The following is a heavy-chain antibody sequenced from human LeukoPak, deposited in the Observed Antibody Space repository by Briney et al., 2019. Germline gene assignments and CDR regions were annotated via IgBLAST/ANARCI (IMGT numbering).Heavy chain of an antibody. CDR3: ARGVYYYDSSGYYYAEYFQH. CDR2: IYSTNTT. D-gene: IGHD3-22*01. CDR1: GFTVSSNY. J-gene: IGHJ1*01. Sequence: GGSLRLSCAASGFTVSSNYMSWVRQAPGKGLEWVSVIYSTNTTYYAASAKGRFTLSRDNSKNTLYLQMNSLRAEDTAVYYCARGVYYYDSSGYYYAEYFQHWGQGTLVTVSS. V-gene: IGHV3-53*01.